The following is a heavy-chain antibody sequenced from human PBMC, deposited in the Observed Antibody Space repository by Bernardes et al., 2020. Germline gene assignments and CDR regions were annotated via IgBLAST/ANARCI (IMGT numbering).Heavy chain of an antibody. CDR2: IYYSGST. V-gene: IGHV4-59*12. Sequence: ETLSLTCTVSGGSISSYYWSWIRQPPGKGLEWIGYIYYSGSTNYNPSLKSRVTISVDTSKNQFSLKLSSVTAADTAVYYCARGEEVIVGAPLYYFDYWGQGTLVTVSS. CDR1: GGSISSYY. D-gene: IGHD1-26*01. J-gene: IGHJ4*02. CDR3: ARGEEVIVGAPLYYFDY.